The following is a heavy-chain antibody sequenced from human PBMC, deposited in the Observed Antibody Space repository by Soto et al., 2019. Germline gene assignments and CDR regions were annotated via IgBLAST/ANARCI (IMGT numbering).Heavy chain of an antibody. Sequence: ASVKVSCKASGYTFTRYGISWVRQAPGEGLEWMGWISAYNGNTKYAQNLKGRVAMTTGTSTTTAYMELRSLTSDDTAVYYCAREGFCSGGGCALYSHDYFGMDVWGQGTTVTVSS. CDR1: GYTFTRYG. J-gene: IGHJ6*02. CDR3: AREGFCSGGGCALYSHDYFGMDV. V-gene: IGHV1-18*01. CDR2: ISAYNGNT. D-gene: IGHD2-15*01.